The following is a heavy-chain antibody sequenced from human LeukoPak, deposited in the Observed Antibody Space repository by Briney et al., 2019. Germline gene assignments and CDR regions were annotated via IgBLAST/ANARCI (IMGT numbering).Heavy chain of an antibody. CDR3: ATRGDILTGYPYYFDN. CDR2: ISGSGGST. D-gene: IGHD3-9*01. CDR1: GFTFSNYA. J-gene: IGHJ4*02. V-gene: IGHV3-23*01. Sequence: PGGPLSLSCAAAGFTFSNYAVTWVRQATGMGLEWVSAISGSGGSTYYADSVKGRFTISRDNSKNTLYLQMNSLRAEDTAVYYCATRGDILTGYPYYFDNWGQGTLVTVSS.